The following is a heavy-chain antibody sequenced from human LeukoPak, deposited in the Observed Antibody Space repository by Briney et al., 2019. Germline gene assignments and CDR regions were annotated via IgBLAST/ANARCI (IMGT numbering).Heavy chain of an antibody. D-gene: IGHD2-8*01. Sequence: GGSLRLSCAASGFTFSSYAMHWVRQAPGKGLEWVAVISYDGSNKYYADSVKGRFTISRDNSKNTLYLQMNSLRAEDTAVYYCARADGLMVYGIDYWGQGTLVTVSS. CDR2: ISYDGSNK. J-gene: IGHJ4*02. CDR3: ARADGLMVYGIDY. CDR1: GFTFSSYA. V-gene: IGHV3-30-3*01.